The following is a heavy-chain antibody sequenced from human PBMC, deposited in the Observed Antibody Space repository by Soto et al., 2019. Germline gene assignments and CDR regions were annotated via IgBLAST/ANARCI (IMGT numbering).Heavy chain of an antibody. CDR3: ATRRGYSRYCGWN. Sequence: GESLKISCKGSGYSFTSYWISWVRQMPGKGLEWMGRIDPSDSDTNYSPSFQGHVTIPADKSISTAYLQWSSLKASYTAMYYCATRRGYSRYCGWNWGQGTLVTVSS. D-gene: IGHD6-13*01. V-gene: IGHV5-10-1*01. CDR2: IDPSDSDT. CDR1: GYSFTSYW. J-gene: IGHJ4*02.